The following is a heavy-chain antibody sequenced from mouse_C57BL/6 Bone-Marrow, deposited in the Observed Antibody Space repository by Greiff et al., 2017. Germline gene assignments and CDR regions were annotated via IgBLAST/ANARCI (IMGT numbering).Heavy chain of an antibody. CDR2: INPGSGGT. V-gene: IGHV1-54*01. D-gene: IGHD2-4*01. Sequence: VQLQESGAELVRPGTSVKVSCKASGYAFTNYLIEWVKQRPGQGLEWIGVINPGSGGTNYNEKFKGKATLTADKSSSTAYMQLISLTSEDSAVYVCARHYDYDVDYFDYWGQGTTLTVSS. CDR3: ARHYDYDVDYFDY. J-gene: IGHJ2*01. CDR1: GYAFTNYL.